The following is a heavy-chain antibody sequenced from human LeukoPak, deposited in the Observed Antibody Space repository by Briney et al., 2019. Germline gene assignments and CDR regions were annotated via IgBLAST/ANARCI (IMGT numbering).Heavy chain of an antibody. CDR3: ARSRSYSRSPFDY. CDR2: IYPGDSDT. D-gene: IGHD3-10*01. CDR1: GYSFTTYW. Sequence: GESLQISCKGSGYSFTTYWIGWVRQMPGKGLEWMGIIYPGDSDTTYSPSFQGQVTISADKSISTAYLQWSSLKASDIAMYYCARSRSYSRSPFDYWGQGTLVTVSS. V-gene: IGHV5-51*01. J-gene: IGHJ4*02.